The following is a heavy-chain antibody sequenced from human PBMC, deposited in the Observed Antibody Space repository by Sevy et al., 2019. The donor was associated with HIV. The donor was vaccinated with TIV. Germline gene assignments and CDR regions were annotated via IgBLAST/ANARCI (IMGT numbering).Heavy chain of an antibody. CDR1: GFTFDDHG. CDR2: INWHGGIA. V-gene: IGHV3-20*04. J-gene: IGHJ6*03. CDR3: AREDFDGSRYYYDMDV. Sequence: GGSLRLSCVGSGFTFDDHGLNWVRQAPGKGLEWVASINWHGGIADYADSVKDRFIITRDNAKNSLYLQMNSLRVEDTAFYYCAREDFDGSRYYYDMDVWGKGTTVTVSS. D-gene: IGHD3-3*01.